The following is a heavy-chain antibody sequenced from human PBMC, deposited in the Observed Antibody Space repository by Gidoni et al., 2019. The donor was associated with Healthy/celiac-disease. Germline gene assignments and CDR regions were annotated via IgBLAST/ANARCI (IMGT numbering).Heavy chain of an antibody. CDR2: IYYSGST. V-gene: IGHV4-59*01. Sequence: QVQLQDSGPGLVKPSETLSLTCTVSGCSISSYYWSWIRQPPGKGLAWIGYIYYSGSTNYNPSLKSRVTISVDTSKNQFSLKRSSVTAADTAVYYCARQHSSSWRYFDYWGQGTLVTVSS. CDR1: GCSISSYY. J-gene: IGHJ4*02. CDR3: ARQHSSSWRYFDY. D-gene: IGHD6-13*01.